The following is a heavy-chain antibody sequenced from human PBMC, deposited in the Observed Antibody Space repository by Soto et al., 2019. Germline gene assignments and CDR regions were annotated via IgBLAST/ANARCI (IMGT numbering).Heavy chain of an antibody. D-gene: IGHD3-3*01. CDR3: ARRKVTIFGVVIPYFDY. V-gene: IGHV4-39*01. Sequence: ASETLFLTCTVSGGSIISSSYYWGWIRQPPGKGLEWIGSIYYSGSTYYNPSLKSRVTISVDTSKNQFSLKLSSVTAADTAVYYCARRKVTIFGVVIPYFDYWGQGTLVTVSS. J-gene: IGHJ4*02. CDR2: IYYSGST. CDR1: GGSIISSSYY.